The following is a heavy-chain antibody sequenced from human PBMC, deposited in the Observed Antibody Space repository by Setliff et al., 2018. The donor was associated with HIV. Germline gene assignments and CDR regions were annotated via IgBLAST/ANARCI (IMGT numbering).Heavy chain of an antibody. V-gene: IGHV1-46*01. CDR3: AKDIPGPAINRGRIKNWFDP. CDR2: INPAGNPP. CDR1: GYTFTSDY. Sequence: ASVKVSCKASGYTFTSDYIHRVRQAPGQGLEWMGIINPAGNPPSYAQKFQGRLTMTRDTSTNTVYMELSSLRSESTAVCYCAKDIPGPAINRGRIKNWFDPWGEGTLVTVSS. D-gene: IGHD2-8*02. J-gene: IGHJ5*02.